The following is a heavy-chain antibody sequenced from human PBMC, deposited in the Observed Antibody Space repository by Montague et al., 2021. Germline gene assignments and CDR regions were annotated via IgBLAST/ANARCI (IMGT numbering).Heavy chain of an antibody. CDR1: GFTFSNYW. CDR2: ISPDGSWT. J-gene: IGHJ4*02. V-gene: IGHV3-74*01. D-gene: IGHD3-10*01. CDR3: AREVAPGSGSNSVDY. Sequence: SLRLSCAASGFTFSNYWMHWVRQAPGKGLLWVSRISPDGSWTNYADSVRGRFTISRDNTKNTLYLPMNNLRAEDTAMYYCAREVAPGSGSNSVDYWGQGTLVTVSS.